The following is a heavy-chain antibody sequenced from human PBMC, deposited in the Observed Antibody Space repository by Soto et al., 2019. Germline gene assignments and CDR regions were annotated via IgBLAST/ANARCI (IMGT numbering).Heavy chain of an antibody. Sequence: PSETLSLTCAVYGGSFSGYYWSWIRQPPGKGLEWIGEINHSGSTNYNPSLKSRVTISVDTSKNQFSLKLSSVTAADTAVYYCARGRSMVRGLSWFDPWGQGTLVTVSS. CDR3: ARGRSMVRGLSWFDP. V-gene: IGHV4-34*01. J-gene: IGHJ5*02. CDR1: GGSFSGYY. CDR2: INHSGST. D-gene: IGHD3-10*01.